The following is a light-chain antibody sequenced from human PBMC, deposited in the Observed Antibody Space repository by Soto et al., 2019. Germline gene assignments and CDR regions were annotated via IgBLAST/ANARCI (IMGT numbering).Light chain of an antibody. J-gene: IGKJ1*01. CDR2: DAS. Sequence: DIQMTPSPSTLSASLGDRVTITFRASQSISTWLAWYQQKPGKAPKLLIYDASTLESGVPSRFSGSGSGTEFTLTISSLQPDDFATYYCQQYNTYLKTFGQGTKVDIK. V-gene: IGKV1-5*01. CDR1: QSISTW. CDR3: QQYNTYLKT.